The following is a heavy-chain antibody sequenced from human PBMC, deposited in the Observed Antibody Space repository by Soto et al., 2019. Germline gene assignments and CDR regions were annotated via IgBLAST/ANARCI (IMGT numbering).Heavy chain of an antibody. CDR2: ISYDGSNK. Sequence: QVQLVESGGGVVQPGRSLRLSCAASGFTFSSYAMHWVRQAPGKGLEWVAVISYDGSNKYYADSVKGRFTISRDNSKNTLYLQMNSLRAEDTAVYYCAREGEDDSSGYPSGWGQGTLVTVSS. J-gene: IGHJ4*02. V-gene: IGHV3-30-3*01. CDR3: AREGEDDSSGYPSG. D-gene: IGHD3-22*01. CDR1: GFTFSSYA.